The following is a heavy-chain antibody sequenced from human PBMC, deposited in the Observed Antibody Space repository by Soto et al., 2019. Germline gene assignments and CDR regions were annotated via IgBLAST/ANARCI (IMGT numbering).Heavy chain of an antibody. Sequence: EVQLVESGGGLVQPGGSLRLSCAASGFTVSSNYMSWVRQAPGKGLEWVSVIYSGGSAYYADSVKGRFTISRDNSKNTMYLQMNSLRAEVAAVYYCARHGYSYGGGYFDYWCEGTLVTVSS. D-gene: IGHD5-18*01. CDR3: ARHGYSYGGGYFDY. CDR2: IYSGGSA. V-gene: IGHV3-66*04. J-gene: IGHJ4*02. CDR1: GFTVSSNY.